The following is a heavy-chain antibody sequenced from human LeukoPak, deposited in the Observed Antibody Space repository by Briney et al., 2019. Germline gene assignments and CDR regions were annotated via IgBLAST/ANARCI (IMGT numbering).Heavy chain of an antibody. V-gene: IGHV1-8*01. CDR1: GYTFTSYD. J-gene: IGHJ4*02. CDR2: MNPNSGNT. D-gene: IGHD3-3*01. Sequence: ASVKVSCKASGYTFTSYDINWVRQATGQRLEWMGWMNPNSGNTGYAQKFQGRVTMTRDTSISTAYMELSSLRSEDTAVHYCAVPYAENFWSGYYRFDYWGQGTLVTVSS. CDR3: AVPYAENFWSGYYRFDY.